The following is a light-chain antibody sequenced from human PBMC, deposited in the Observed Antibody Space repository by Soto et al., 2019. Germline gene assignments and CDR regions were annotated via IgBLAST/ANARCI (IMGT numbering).Light chain of an antibody. CDR3: QKYSSVPV. CDR1: QGIRIY. J-gene: IGKJ3*01. V-gene: IGKV1-27*01. CDR2: AAS. Sequence: DIQMTQSPTSLSASVGDRVTITCRASQGIRIYVAWYQQIPGKAPKLLIYAASTLQSGVPSRFSGSGSGTDFTLTINGLQPEDVATYSCQKYSSVPVFGPGTKVEIK.